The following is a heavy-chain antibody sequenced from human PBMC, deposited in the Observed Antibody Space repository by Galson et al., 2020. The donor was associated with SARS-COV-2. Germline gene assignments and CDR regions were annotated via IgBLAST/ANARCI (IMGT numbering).Heavy chain of an antibody. CDR2: IDSSGGFI. Sequence: GGSLRLSCGGSGFIFSVYAMNWVRQAPGKGLEWVATIDSSGGFIYYQDSVQGRFTISRDNSKDTVFLQMNSLRAEDTAVYYCATTLVGNGGYMDVWGKGTTVTVSS. CDR3: ATTLVGNGGYMDV. D-gene: IGHD1-1*01. V-gene: IGHV3-23*01. CDR1: GFIFSVYA. J-gene: IGHJ6*03.